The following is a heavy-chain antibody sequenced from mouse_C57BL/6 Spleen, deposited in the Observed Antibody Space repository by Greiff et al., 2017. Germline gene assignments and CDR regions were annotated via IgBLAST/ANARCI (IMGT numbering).Heavy chain of an antibody. CDR3: ARLFITTPEGYFDV. D-gene: IGHD1-1*01. CDR2: IDPSDSYT. CDR1: GYTFTSYW. J-gene: IGHJ1*03. V-gene: IGHV1-50*01. Sequence: QVQLQQPGAELVKPGASVKLSCKASGYTFTSYWMQWVKQRPGQGLEWIGEIDPSDSYTNYNQKFKGKATLTVDTSSRTAYMQLSSLTSEDSAVYYCARLFITTPEGYFDVWGTGTTVTGSS.